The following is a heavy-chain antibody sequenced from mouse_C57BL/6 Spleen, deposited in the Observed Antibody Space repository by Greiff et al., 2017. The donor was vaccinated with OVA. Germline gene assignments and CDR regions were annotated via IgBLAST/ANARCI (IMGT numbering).Heavy chain of an antibody. CDR3: ADYYDYDGFAY. V-gene: IGHV1-82*01. CDR2: IYPGDGDT. CDR1: GYAFSSSW. J-gene: IGHJ3*01. Sequence: LQESGPELVKPGASVKISCKASGYAFSSSWMNWVKQRPGKGLEWIGRIYPGDGDTNYNGKFKGKATLTADKSSSTAYMQLSSLTSEDSAVYFCADYYDYDGFAYWGQGTLVTVSA. D-gene: IGHD2-4*01.